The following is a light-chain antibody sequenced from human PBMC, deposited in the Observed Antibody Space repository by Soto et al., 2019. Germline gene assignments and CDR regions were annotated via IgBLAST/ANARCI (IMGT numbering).Light chain of an antibody. V-gene: IGKV1-39*01. CDR1: ESIGRH. CDR2: AAS. J-gene: IGKJ5*01. Sequence: DIQMTQSPSSLSASVGDRVTITCRASESIGRHLNWYQQKPGKAPKLLIYAASSLQNGVPSRFRGGGSGTEFSLTISNLQPEDFATYYCQQTYSTLSITFGQGTRLEIK. CDR3: QQTYSTLSIT.